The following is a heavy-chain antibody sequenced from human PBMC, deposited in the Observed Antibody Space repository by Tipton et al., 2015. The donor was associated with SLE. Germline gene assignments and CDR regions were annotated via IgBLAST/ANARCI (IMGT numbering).Heavy chain of an antibody. CDR1: GFTFSSYT. CDR2: VSYGGSNK. V-gene: IGHV3-30*04. CDR3: AREGNWAGEVDY. D-gene: IGHD7-27*01. Sequence: SLRLSCAASGFTFSSYTMHWVRQAPGKGLEWVAVVSYGGSNKYYADSVKGRFTTSRDSSKNTLSLQMSSLRAEDTAVYYCAREGNWAGEVDYWGQGTLVTVSS. J-gene: IGHJ4*02.